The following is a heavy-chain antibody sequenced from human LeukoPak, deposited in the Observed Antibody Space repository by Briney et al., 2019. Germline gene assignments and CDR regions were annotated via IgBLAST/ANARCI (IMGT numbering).Heavy chain of an antibody. CDR1: GFTFSGYS. D-gene: IGHD4-17*01. Sequence: GGSLRLSCAASGFTFSGYSMNWVRQAPGKGLEWVSYISSSSNTIYYTDSVKGRFTISRDNAKNSLYPHMNSLRDEDTAVYYCLGDPYFFDYWGQGTLVTVSS. J-gene: IGHJ4*02. V-gene: IGHV3-48*02. CDR2: ISSSSNTI. CDR3: LGDPYFFDY.